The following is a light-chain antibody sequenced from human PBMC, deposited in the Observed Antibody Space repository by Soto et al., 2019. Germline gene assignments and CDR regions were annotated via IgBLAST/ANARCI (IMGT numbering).Light chain of an antibody. V-gene: IGLV2-14*01. CDR2: EVS. CDR1: SSDVGGYNY. Sequence: QSVLTQPASVSGSPGQSITISCTGTSSDVGGYNYVSWYQQHPGKAPKLMLYEVSNRPSGVSNRFSGSKSGNTASLTISGLQAEDEADYYCTSFTRSSTFVFGTGTKLTVL. J-gene: IGLJ1*01. CDR3: TSFTRSSTFV.